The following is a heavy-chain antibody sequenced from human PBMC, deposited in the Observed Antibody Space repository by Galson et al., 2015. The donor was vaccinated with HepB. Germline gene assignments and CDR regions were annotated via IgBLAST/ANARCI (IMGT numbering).Heavy chain of an antibody. D-gene: IGHD2-2*01. CDR1: GGSFSGYY. V-gene: IGHV4-34*01. Sequence: SETLSLTCAVYGGSFSGYYWSWIRQPPGKGLEWIGEINHSGSTNYNPSLKSRVTISVDTSKNQFSLQLNSVTPEDTAVYYCAREAIGYCSSTSCRTFDYWGQGTLVTVSS. CDR3: AREAIGYCSSTSCRTFDY. J-gene: IGHJ4*02. CDR2: INHSGST.